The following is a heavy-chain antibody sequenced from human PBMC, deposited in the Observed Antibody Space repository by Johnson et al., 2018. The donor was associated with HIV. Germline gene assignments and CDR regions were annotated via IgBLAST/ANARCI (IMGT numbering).Heavy chain of an antibody. CDR3: ATHGALISGVDAFDI. V-gene: IGHV3-15*01. J-gene: IGHJ3*02. Sequence: VQLVESGGGLVKPGGSLRLSCAVAGVSFNNAWMSWLRQVPGKGLEWVGRLKSKVDGATTDYAVPVKGRFSISGDDSQNTLYLEMTDLRTEDTAVYYCATHGALISGVDAFDIWGQGTIVTVS. CDR2: LKSKVDGATT. D-gene: IGHD3-3*01. CDR1: GVSFNNAW.